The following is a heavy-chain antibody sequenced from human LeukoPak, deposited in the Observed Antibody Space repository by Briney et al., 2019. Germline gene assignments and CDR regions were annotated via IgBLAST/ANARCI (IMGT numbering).Heavy chain of an antibody. J-gene: IGHJ4*02. CDR2: INPNSGGT. Sequence: ASVKVSCKASGYTFTGYSMHWVRQAPGQGLEWMGWINPNSGGTNYAQKFQGRVTITADKSTSTAYMELSSLRSEDTAVYYCARVRTTLYYYGSGSYSYYFDYWGQGTLVTVSS. V-gene: IGHV1-2*02. CDR3: ARVRTTLYYYGSGSYSYYFDY. D-gene: IGHD3-10*01. CDR1: GYTFTGYS.